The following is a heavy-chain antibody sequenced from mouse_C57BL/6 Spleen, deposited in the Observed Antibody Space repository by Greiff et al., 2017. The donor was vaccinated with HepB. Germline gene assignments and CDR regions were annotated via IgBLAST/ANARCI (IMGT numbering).Heavy chain of an antibody. D-gene: IGHD1-1*01. CDR2: ISSGSSTI. J-gene: IGHJ4*01. Sequence: EVQLVESGGGLVKPGGSLKLSCAASGFTFSDYGMHWVRQAPEKGLEWVAYISSGSSTIYYADTVKGRFTISRDNAKNTLFLQMTSLRSEDTAMYYCARRTTVVAMDYWGQGTSVTVSS. CDR3: ARRTTVVAMDY. V-gene: IGHV5-17*01. CDR1: GFTFSDYG.